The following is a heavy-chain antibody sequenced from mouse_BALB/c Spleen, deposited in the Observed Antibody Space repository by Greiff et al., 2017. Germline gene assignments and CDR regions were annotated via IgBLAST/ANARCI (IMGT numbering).Heavy chain of an antibody. Sequence: QVPLQQPGAELVKPGASVKLSCKASGYTFTSYWMHWVKQRPGQGLEWIGEINTSDGRTNYHEKFKSKATLTVDTSYSTAYMQLSSLTSEDSAVYYCARGGKQDAWFAYWGQGTLVTVSA. CDR2: INTSDGRT. CDR1: GYTFTSYW. J-gene: IGHJ3*01. CDR3: ARGGKQDAWFAY. V-gene: IGHV1S81*02.